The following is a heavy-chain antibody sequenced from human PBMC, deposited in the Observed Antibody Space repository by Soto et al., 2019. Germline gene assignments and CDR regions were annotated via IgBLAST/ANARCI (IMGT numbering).Heavy chain of an antibody. J-gene: IGHJ3*02. CDR2: INHSGST. CDR3: ASIILADDAFDI. Sequence: SETLSLTCAVYGGSFSGYYWSWIRQPPGKGLEWIGEINHSGSTNYNPSLKSRVTISVDTSKNQFSLKLSSVTAADTAVYYCASIILADDAFDIWGQGTMVTVSS. V-gene: IGHV4-34*01. CDR1: GGSFSGYY.